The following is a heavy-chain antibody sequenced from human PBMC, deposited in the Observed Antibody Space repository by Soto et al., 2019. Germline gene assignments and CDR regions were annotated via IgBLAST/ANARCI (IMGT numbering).Heavy chain of an antibody. J-gene: IGHJ4*02. Sequence: QVQLVESGGGVVQPGRSLRLSCAASGFTFSSYGMHWVRQAPGKGLEWVAVISYDGSNKYYADSVKGRFTISRDNSKNTLYLQMNSLRAEDTAVYYCAKDTYSSGNYWGQGTLVTVSS. CDR3: AKDTYSSGNY. CDR1: GFTFSSYG. D-gene: IGHD6-19*01. V-gene: IGHV3-30*18. CDR2: ISYDGSNK.